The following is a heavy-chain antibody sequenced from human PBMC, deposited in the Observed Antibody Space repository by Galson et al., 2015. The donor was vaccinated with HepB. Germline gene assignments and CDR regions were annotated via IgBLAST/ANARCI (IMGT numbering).Heavy chain of an antibody. CDR2: IYSGGST. J-gene: IGHJ4*02. CDR1: GFTVSTNY. Sequence: SLRLSCAASGFTVSTNYMNWVRQAPGKGLEWVSVIYSGGSTYYADSVKGRFTISRDNSKNTLCLQMNSLRAEDTAVYYCAMGEYFDTSDYYSPADYWGQGTLVTVSS. V-gene: IGHV3-53*01. D-gene: IGHD3-22*01. CDR3: AMGEYFDTSDYYSPADY.